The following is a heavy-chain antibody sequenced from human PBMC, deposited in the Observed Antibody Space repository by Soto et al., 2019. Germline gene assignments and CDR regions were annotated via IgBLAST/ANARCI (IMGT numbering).Heavy chain of an antibody. Sequence: EVQLLESGGGLVQPGGSLRLSCAASGFTFSSYAMSWVRQAPGKELEWVSAISASGGSTYYADSVKGRFTISRDNSKNTLYLQMNSLRAEDTAVYYCACYRCAYYYYGMDVWGQGTTVTVSS. V-gene: IGHV3-23*01. CDR3: ACYRCAYYYYGMDV. CDR1: GFTFSSYA. D-gene: IGHD2-2*01. CDR2: ISASGGST. J-gene: IGHJ6*02.